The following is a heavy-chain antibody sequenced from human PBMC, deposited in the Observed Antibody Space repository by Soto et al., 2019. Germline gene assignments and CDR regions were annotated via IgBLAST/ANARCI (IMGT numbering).Heavy chain of an antibody. Sequence: GGSLRLSCAASGFTFSSYAMHWVRQARGKGLEWVAVMSYDGSNKYYADSVKGRFTISRDNSKNTLYLQMNSLRAEDTAVYYCARDLSVSNYYYYGMDVWGQGTTVTVSS. V-gene: IGHV3-30-3*01. J-gene: IGHJ6*02. CDR2: MSYDGSNK. CDR1: GFTFSSYA. D-gene: IGHD3-16*02. CDR3: ARDLSVSNYYYYGMDV.